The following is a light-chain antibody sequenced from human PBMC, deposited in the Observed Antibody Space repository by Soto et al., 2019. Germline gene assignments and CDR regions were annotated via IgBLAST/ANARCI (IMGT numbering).Light chain of an antibody. Sequence: EIVLTQSPATLSLSPGEIATLSCRASRSVSRYLAWYQQKPGQAPRLLIYDASNRATGIPARFSGSGSGTDFTLTISSLEPEDFAVYYCEQRSDWPLTFGGGTKVEIK. J-gene: IGKJ4*01. CDR2: DAS. V-gene: IGKV3-11*01. CDR1: RSVSRY. CDR3: EQRSDWPLT.